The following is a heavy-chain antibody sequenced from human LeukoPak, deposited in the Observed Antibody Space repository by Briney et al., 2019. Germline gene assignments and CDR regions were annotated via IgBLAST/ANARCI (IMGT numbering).Heavy chain of an antibody. J-gene: IGHJ5*02. CDR3: AKALLAAAGPFDP. D-gene: IGHD6-13*01. CDR1: GFTFSGYW. CDR2: ISGSGGDT. V-gene: IGHV3-23*01. Sequence: GGSLRLSCAASGFTFSGYWMHWVRQVPGKGLEWVSGISGSGGDTYFADSVKGRFTISRDNSKNTLYLQMNSLRVEDTAVYYCAKALLAAAGPFDPWGQGTLVTVSS.